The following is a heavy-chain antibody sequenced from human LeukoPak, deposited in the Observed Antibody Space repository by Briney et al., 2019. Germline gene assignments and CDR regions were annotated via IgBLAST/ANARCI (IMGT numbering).Heavy chain of an antibody. CDR3: ARLDPRSVAPGSGYYLRLFDY. CDR2: INPNSGGT. Sequence: GASVKVSCKASGYTFTGYYMHWVRQAPGQGLEWMGWINPNSGGTNYAQKFQGRVTMTRDTSISTAYMELSRLRSDDTAVYYCARLDPRSVAPGSGYYLRLFDYWGQGTLVTVSS. V-gene: IGHV1-2*02. J-gene: IGHJ4*02. CDR1: GYTFTGYY. D-gene: IGHD3-22*01.